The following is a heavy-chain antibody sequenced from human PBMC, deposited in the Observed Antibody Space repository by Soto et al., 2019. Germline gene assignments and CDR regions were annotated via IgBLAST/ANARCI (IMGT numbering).Heavy chain of an antibody. V-gene: IGHV3-72*01. CDR2: SRNKANSHTT. D-gene: IGHD2-8*01. CDR3: SRGRMVSTSFYGMDV. CDR1: GFTLSDHY. Sequence: EVQLVESGGGLVQPGGSLRLSCATSGFTLSDHYMDWVRQAPGKGLEWVARSRNKANSHTTDYAASVKGRFTISRDDSKDIVYLQTSSPKTEDTAVYYCSRGRMVSTSFYGMDVWGQGTTVTVSS. J-gene: IGHJ6*02.